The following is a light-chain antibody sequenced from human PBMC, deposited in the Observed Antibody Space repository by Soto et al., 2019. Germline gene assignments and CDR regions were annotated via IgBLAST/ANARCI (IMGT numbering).Light chain of an antibody. J-gene: IGLJ3*02. Sequence: QPVLTQSPSASASLGASVKLTCTLSSGHRTYAIAWHQQQPEKGPRYLMKLNSDGRHTKGDGIPDRFSGSSSGAERYLTISSLQSEDEADYYCQTWATGILVFGGGTKLTVL. CDR1: SGHRTYA. V-gene: IGLV4-69*01. CDR2: LNSDGRH. CDR3: QTWATGILV.